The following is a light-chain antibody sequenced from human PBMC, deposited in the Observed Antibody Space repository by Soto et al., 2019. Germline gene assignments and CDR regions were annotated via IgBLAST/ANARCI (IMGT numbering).Light chain of an antibody. V-gene: IGLV2-8*01. Sequence: QSVLTQPPSASGSPGQSVAISCTGTSSDVGGYNYVSWYQHHPGKAPKLMIYEVTKRPSGVPDRFSGSKSGNTASLTVSGLQAEDEADYYCSSYAGSDIYVFGSGTQLTVL. CDR3: SSYAGSDIYV. CDR2: EVT. J-gene: IGLJ1*01. CDR1: SSDVGGYNY.